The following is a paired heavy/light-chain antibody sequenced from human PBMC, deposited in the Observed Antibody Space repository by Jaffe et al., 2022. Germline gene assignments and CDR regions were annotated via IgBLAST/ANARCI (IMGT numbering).Light chain of an antibody. CDR3: QQYNSYRS. J-gene: IGKJ2*01. CDR2: KAS. CDR1: QSISSW. V-gene: IGKV1-5*03. Sequence: DIQMTQSPSTLSASVGDRVTITCRASQSISSWLAWYQQKPGKAPKLLIYKASSLESGVPSRFSGSGSGTEFTLTISSLQPDDFATYYCQQYNSYRSFGQGTKLEIK.
Heavy chain of an antibody. D-gene: IGHD3-9*01. J-gene: IGHJ3*02. Sequence: QVQLVQSGAEVKKPGASVKVSCKASGYTFTSYGISWVRQAPGQGLEWMGWISAYNGNTNYAQKLQGRVTMTTDTSTSTAYMELRSLRSDDTAVYYCARDRPSYDILTGHNPRAFDIWGQGTMVTVSS. CDR1: GYTFTSYG. CDR3: ARDRPSYDILTGHNPRAFDI. V-gene: IGHV1-18*01. CDR2: ISAYNGNT.